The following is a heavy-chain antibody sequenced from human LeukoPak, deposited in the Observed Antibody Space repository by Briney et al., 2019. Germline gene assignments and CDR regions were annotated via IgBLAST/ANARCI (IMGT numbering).Heavy chain of an antibody. CDR3: ARLPAL. Sequence: ASVKVSCKTSGYPFSDYYIHWVRQASGQGLESMGWIDPKNGDTKYAQRSQGRLTISMDTSIDTVYMELSSLRYDDTAVYYCARLPALWGQGTLVTVSS. CDR2: IDPKNGDT. J-gene: IGHJ4*02. CDR1: GYPFSDYY. V-gene: IGHV1-2*02.